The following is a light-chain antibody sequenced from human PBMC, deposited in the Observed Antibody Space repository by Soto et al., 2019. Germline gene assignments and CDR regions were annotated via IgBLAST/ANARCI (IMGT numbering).Light chain of an antibody. CDR1: QSVSSN. J-gene: IGKJ4*01. Sequence: ELVMTQSPATLSVSPGDRATLSCRASQSVSSNLAWYQQNPGQAPRLLIYGASTRATGIPARFSGSGSGTEFTLTISSLQSADFAVYYCQQDNKWTPPLTFGGGTTVAIK. CDR3: QQDNKWTPPLT. V-gene: IGKV3-15*01. CDR2: GAS.